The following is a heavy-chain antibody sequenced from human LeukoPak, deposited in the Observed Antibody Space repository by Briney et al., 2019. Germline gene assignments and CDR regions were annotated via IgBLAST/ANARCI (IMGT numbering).Heavy chain of an antibody. Sequence: SETLSLTCTVFGGSISSYYWSWIRQPPGKGLEWIGYIYTSGSTNYNPSLKSRVTISVDTSKNQFSLKLSSVTAADTAVYYCARLNPVYDFWSGYPSYFDYWGQGTLVTVS. CDR3: ARLNPVYDFWSGYPSYFDY. D-gene: IGHD3-3*01. CDR2: IYTSGST. CDR1: GGSISSYY. J-gene: IGHJ4*02. V-gene: IGHV4-4*09.